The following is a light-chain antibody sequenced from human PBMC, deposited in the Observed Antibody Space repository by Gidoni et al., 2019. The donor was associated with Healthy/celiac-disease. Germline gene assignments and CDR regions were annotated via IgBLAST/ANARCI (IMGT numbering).Light chain of an antibody. J-gene: IGKJ1*01. CDR1: QSINSY. V-gene: IGKV1-39*01. CDR2: AAS. CDR3: QQRYSTPRT. Sequence: DIQMNQSPSSLSASVGDRVTITCRASQSINSYLKWYQQKPGKAPKLLIYAASSFKSGVPSRFSGSGAGTDVTPTISSLQPEDFATYYCQQRYSTPRTFGQGTKVEIK.